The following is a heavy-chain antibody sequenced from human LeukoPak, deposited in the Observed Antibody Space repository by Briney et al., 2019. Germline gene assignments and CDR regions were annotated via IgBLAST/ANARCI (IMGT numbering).Heavy chain of an antibody. D-gene: IGHD3-10*01. CDR2: IKLDVSET. J-gene: IGHJ3*01. V-gene: IGHV3-7*01. CDR1: GFTFDDYA. Sequence: PGGSLRLSCAASGFTFDDYAMHWVRQAPGKGLEWVANIKLDVSETYYVDSVRGRFTISRDNTKNSLYLQMDSLRAEDTAVYYCARKGNAFDFWGQGTMVTVSS. CDR3: ARKGNAFDF.